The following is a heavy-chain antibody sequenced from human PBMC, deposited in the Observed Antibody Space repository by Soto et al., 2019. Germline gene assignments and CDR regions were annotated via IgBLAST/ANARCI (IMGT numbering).Heavy chain of an antibody. CDR1: GFTFSNYA. V-gene: IGHV3-23*01. CDR2: MSGSGGST. D-gene: IGHD3-3*01. CDR3: AKEPNFDFWSGYRYFDS. J-gene: IGHJ4*02. Sequence: DVQLLESGGGLVQPGGSLRLSCTASGFTFSNYAMSWVRQAPGKGLEWVSSMSGSGGSTYYADSVKGRFTISRDNSKNALDLPMSSLRAEDTAFYYCAKEPNFDFWSGYRYFDSWGQGSLVTGSS.